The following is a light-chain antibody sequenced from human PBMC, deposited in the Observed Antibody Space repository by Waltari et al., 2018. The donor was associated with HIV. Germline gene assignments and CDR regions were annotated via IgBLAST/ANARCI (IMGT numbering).Light chain of an antibody. J-gene: IGLJ1*01. CDR1: TSNIGKNY. CDR3: GTWDSSLSAYV. V-gene: IGLV1-51*02. CDR2: END. Sequence: QSILTRPPSVSAAPGHNVTISCSGSTSNIGKNYVSWYQHPPGKPPTLHIFENDKRPSEIPDRFSGLKSGPSATLGIIGLQPGDEADYFCGTWDSSLSAYVFTTGTKVTV.